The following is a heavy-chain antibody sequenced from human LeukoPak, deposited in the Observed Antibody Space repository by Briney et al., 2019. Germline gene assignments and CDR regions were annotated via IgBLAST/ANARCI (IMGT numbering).Heavy chain of an antibody. V-gene: IGHV4-39*02. J-gene: IGHJ6*02. CDR1: GGSISSSSYY. Sequence: SETLSLTCTVSGGSISSSSYYWGWIRQPPGKGLEWIGSIYYSGSTYYNPSLKSRVTISVDTSKNQFSLKLSSVTAADTAVYYCARDRLRELGTGWYWYYYYGMDVWGQGTTVTVSS. D-gene: IGHD6-19*01. CDR2: IYYSGST. CDR3: ARDRLRELGTGWYWYYYYGMDV.